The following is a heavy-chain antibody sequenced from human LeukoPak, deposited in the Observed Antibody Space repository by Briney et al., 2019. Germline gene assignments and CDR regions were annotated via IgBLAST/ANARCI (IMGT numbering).Heavy chain of an antibody. V-gene: IGHV3-30*02. CDR2: IRYDGSNK. D-gene: IGHD6-13*01. Sequence: PGGSLRLSCAASGFTFSSYGMHWVRQAPGKGLEWVAFIRYDGSNKYYADSVKGRFTISRDNSKNTLYLQMNSLRAEDTAVYYCAKTAYSSSWYVRIDYWGQGTLVTVSS. CDR3: AKTAYSSSWYVRIDY. CDR1: GFTFSSYG. J-gene: IGHJ4*02.